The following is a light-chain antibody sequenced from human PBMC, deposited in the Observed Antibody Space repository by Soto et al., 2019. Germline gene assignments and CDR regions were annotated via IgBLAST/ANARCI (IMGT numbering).Light chain of an antibody. Sequence: EMGATLCPSTVSRPRGERATXSCRASQSFNSIYLAWCQQKPGQAPRLLIYGASSRATGIPDRFSGRGSGKEFTVTISRRGTEDFAVYYCHQDGNWTFGQGSKVDIK. CDR3: HQDGNWT. CDR2: GAS. J-gene: IGKJ1*01. CDR1: QSFNSIY. V-gene: IGKV3-20*01.